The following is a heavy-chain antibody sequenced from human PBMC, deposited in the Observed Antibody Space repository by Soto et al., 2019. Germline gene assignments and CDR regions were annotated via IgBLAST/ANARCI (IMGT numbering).Heavy chain of an antibody. CDR3: AKERYRSICSDFDY. V-gene: IGHV3-23*01. J-gene: IGHJ4*02. CDR2: ISGSGGST. Sequence: GKGLEWVSAISGSGGSTYYADSVKGRFTISRDNSKNTLYLQMNSLRAEDTAVYYSAKERYRSICSDFDYRGKGTLVTVSP. D-gene: IGHD6-13*01.